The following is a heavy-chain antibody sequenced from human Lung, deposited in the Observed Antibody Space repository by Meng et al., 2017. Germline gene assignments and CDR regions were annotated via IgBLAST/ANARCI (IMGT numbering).Heavy chain of an antibody. D-gene: IGHD4-11*01. CDR2: INHSGST. CDR1: GGSFSDYY. V-gene: IGHV4-34*01. CDR3: ARGPTTMAHDFDY. Sequence: QGRRQQGGAGLLKPSEPLSLTCVVSGGSFSDYYWSWIRQPPGKGLEWIGEINHSGSTNYNPSLESRATISVDTSQNNLSLKLSSVTAADSAVYYCARGPTTMAHDFDYWGQGTLVTVPS. J-gene: IGHJ4*02.